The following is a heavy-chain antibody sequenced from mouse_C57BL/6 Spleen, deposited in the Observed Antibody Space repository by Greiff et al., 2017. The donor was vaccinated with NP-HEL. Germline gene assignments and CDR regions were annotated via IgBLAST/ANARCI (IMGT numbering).Heavy chain of an antibody. CDR2: ISYDGSN. CDR1: GYSITSGYY. D-gene: IGHD2-4*01. Sequence: EVQLQESGPGLVKPSQSLSLTCSVTGYSITSGYYWNWIRQFPGNKLEWMGYISYDGSNNYNPSLKNRISITRDTSKNQFFLKLNSVTAEDTATYYCAREDDSWYFDVWGTGTTVTVSS. V-gene: IGHV3-6*01. CDR3: AREDDSWYFDV. J-gene: IGHJ1*03.